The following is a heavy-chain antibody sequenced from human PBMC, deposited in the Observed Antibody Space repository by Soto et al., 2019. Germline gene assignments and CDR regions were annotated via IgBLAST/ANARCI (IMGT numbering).Heavy chain of an antibody. CDR3: ARDRNWNYYGMDV. CDR2: IWYDGSNK. CDR1: GFTFSSYG. J-gene: IGHJ6*02. D-gene: IGHD1-1*01. Sequence: GGSLRLSCAASGFTFSSYGMHWVRQAPGKGLEWVAVIWYDGSNKYYADSVKGRFTISRDNSKNTLYLQMNSLRAEDTAVYYCARDRNWNYYGMDVWGQGTTVTVSS. V-gene: IGHV3-33*01.